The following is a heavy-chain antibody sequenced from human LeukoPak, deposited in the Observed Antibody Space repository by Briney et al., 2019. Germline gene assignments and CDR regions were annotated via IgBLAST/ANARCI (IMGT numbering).Heavy chain of an antibody. CDR2: VNLDGRST. CDR3: VRHVWGDRDGFFEY. Sequence: GGSLRLSCAASGFTFGSYWMHWVRHVPGKGLMWVARVNLDGRSTRYAESVKGRFTISRDNAKCTVYLQMSSLRADDTAVYYCVRHVWGDRDGFFEYWGQGALVTVS. V-gene: IGHV3-74*01. D-gene: IGHD5-24*01. J-gene: IGHJ4*02. CDR1: GFTFGSYW.